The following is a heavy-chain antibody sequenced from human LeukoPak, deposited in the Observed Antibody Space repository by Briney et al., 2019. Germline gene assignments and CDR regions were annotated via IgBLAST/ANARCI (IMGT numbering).Heavy chain of an antibody. D-gene: IGHD3-22*01. J-gene: IGHJ4*02. Sequence: GGSLRLSCAASGFTFSSYAMSWVRQAPGKGLEWVSAISGSGGSTYYADSVKGRFTISRDNSKNTLYLQMNSLKTEDTAVYYCTTDDTMIVVVYVYWGQGTLVTVSS. CDR1: GFTFSSYA. CDR3: TTDDTMIVVVYVY. CDR2: ISGSGGST. V-gene: IGHV3-23*01.